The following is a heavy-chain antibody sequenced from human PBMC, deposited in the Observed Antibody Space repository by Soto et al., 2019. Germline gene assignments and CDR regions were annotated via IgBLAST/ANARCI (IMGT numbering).Heavy chain of an antibody. J-gene: IGHJ4*02. CDR1: GGSISSGGYY. Sequence: QVQLQESGPGLVKPSQTLSLTCTVSGGSISSGGYYWSWIRQHPGKGLAWIGYSNYSGSTYYNPSLKSRVTISVDTSKNQFSMKLSSVTAADTAVYYCARCPQLEPRFDYWGQGTLVTVSS. V-gene: IGHV4-31*03. D-gene: IGHD1-1*01. CDR2: SNYSGST. CDR3: ARCPQLEPRFDY.